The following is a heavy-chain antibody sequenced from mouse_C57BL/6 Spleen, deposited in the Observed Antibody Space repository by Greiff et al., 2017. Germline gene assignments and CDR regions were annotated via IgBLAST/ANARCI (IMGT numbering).Heavy chain of an antibody. CDR2: IDPETGGT. CDR3: TRASTTVGARYFDV. CDR1: GYTFTDYE. D-gene: IGHD1-1*01. Sequence: QVQLQQSGAELVRPGASVTLSCKASGYTFTDYEMHWVKQTPVHGLEWIGAIDPETGGTAYNQKFKGKAILTADKSSSTAYMELRSLTSEDSAVYYCTRASTTVGARYFDVWGTGTTVTVSS. J-gene: IGHJ1*03. V-gene: IGHV1-15*01.